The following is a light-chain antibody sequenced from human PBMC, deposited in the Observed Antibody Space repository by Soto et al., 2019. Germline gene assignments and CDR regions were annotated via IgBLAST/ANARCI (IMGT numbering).Light chain of an antibody. Sequence: EIVLTQSPGTLSLSPGERATLSCRASQSVINNYLAWYQQKTGQTPRLIVYLASSRAPGIPDRFSGSGSGTHFTLTIRRVEPEDFAVYYCQQYGSSPWTFGQGTKVEIK. J-gene: IGKJ1*01. CDR1: QSVINNY. CDR3: QQYGSSPWT. V-gene: IGKV3-20*01. CDR2: LAS.